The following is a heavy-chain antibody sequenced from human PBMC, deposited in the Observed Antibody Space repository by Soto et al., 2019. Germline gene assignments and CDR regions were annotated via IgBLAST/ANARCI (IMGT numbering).Heavy chain of an antibody. V-gene: IGHV3-30*18. CDR2: ISYDGSNK. CDR3: AKDSHDYDFWSGYYKGYFDY. Sequence: QVQLVESGGGVVQPGRSLRLSCAASGFTFSSYGMHWVRQAPGKGLEWVAVISYDGSNKYYADSVKGRFTISRDNSKNTLYLQMNSLRAEHTAVYYCAKDSHDYDFWSGYYKGYFDYWGQGTLVTVSS. D-gene: IGHD3-3*01. CDR1: GFTFSSYG. J-gene: IGHJ4*02.